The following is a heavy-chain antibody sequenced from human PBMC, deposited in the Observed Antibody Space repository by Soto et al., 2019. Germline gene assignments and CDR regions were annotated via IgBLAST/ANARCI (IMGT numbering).Heavy chain of an antibody. D-gene: IGHD6-6*01. CDR1: GGTFSSYA. J-gene: IGHJ4*02. V-gene: IGHV1-69*06. CDR2: IIPIFGTA. Sequence: GASVKVSCKASGGTFSSYAISWVRQAPGQGLEWMGGIIPIFGTANYAQKFQGRVTITADKSTSTAYMELSSLRSEDTAVYYCARGSIEAPQRYFDYWGQGTLVTVSS. CDR3: ARGSIEAPQRYFDY.